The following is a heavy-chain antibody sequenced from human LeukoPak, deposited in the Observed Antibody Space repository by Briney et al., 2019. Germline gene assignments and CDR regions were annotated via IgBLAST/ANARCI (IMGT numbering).Heavy chain of an antibody. CDR3: ARDPIPQPVLAATSFDY. J-gene: IGHJ4*02. Sequence: ASVKVSCKASAYTFTGYYMHWVRQAPGQGLEWMGWINPNSGGTNYAQKFQGRVTMTRDTSISTAYMELSRLRSDDTAVYYCARDPIPQPVLAATSFDYWGQGTLVTVSS. CDR1: AYTFTGYY. D-gene: IGHD2-15*01. CDR2: INPNSGGT. V-gene: IGHV1-2*02.